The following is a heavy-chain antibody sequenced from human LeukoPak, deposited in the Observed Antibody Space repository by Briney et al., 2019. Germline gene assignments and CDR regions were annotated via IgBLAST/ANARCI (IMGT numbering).Heavy chain of an antibody. CDR2: IYYSGST. J-gene: IGHJ4*02. CDR3: ARDRGWMGYGDYYFDY. D-gene: IGHD4-17*01. Sequence: SETLSLTCTVSGGSISSYYWSWIRQPPGKGLEWIGYIYYSGSTNYNPSLKSRVTISIDTSKNQFSLKLSSVTAADTAVYYCARDRGWMGYGDYYFDYWGQRTLVTVSS. CDR1: GGSISSYY. V-gene: IGHV4-59*01.